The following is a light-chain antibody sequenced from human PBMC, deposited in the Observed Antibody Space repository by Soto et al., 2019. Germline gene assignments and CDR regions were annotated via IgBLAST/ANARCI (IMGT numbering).Light chain of an antibody. CDR3: QQYNSWPRT. V-gene: IGKV3-15*01. Sequence: EIAMTQSPGTLSVSPGEGATLSCRASQSVSSDLAWIQQKPGQAPRLLIYGASTRATGIPARFSGSGSGTEFTLTISSLQPEDFAVYSCQQYNSWPRTFGQGTKVDIK. J-gene: IGKJ1*01. CDR1: QSVSSD. CDR2: GAS.